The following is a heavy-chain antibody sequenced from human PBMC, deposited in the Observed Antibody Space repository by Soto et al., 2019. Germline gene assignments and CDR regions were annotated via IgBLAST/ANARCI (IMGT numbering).Heavy chain of an antibody. V-gene: IGHV4-31*03. CDR2: IYYSGST. D-gene: IGHD5-12*01. Sequence: SETLSLTCTVSGGSISSGGYYWSWIRQHPGKGLEWIGYIYYSGSTYYNPSLKSRVTISVDTSKNQFSLKLSSVTAADTAVYYCARDNGYDYWVFDYWGQGTLVTVSS. J-gene: IGHJ4*02. CDR3: ARDNGYDYWVFDY. CDR1: GGSISSGGYY.